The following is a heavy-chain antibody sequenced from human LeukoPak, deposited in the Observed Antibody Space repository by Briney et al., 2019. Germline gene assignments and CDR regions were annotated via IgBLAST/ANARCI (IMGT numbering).Heavy chain of an antibody. CDR1: GFTFSSYA. CDR2: ISGSGGST. J-gene: IGHJ4*02. D-gene: IGHD3-3*01. CDR3: AKNPTTIFGAGGGDYFDY. Sequence: GGSLRLSCAASGFTFSSYAMSWVRQAPGKGLEWVSAISGSGGSTYYADSVKGRFTISRDNSKTTLYLKMNSLRAEDTAVYYCAKNPTTIFGAGGGDYFDYWGQGTLVTVSS. V-gene: IGHV3-23*01.